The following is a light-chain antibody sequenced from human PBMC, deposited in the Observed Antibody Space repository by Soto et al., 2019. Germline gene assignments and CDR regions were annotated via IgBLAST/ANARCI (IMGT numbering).Light chain of an antibody. Sequence: EIVLTQSPGTLSLSPGERATLSCRASQIVSTSYLAWYQQKPGQAPRPLIYGASSRAPGIPDRFSGSGSGTDFTLTISRLEPEDFAVYYCQQYGSSPMYTFGQGTKLEIK. CDR2: GAS. CDR3: QQYGSSPMYT. CDR1: QIVSTSY. V-gene: IGKV3-20*01. J-gene: IGKJ2*01.